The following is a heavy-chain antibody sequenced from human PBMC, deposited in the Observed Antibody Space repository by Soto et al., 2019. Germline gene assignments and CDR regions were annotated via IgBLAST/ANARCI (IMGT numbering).Heavy chain of an antibody. V-gene: IGHV1-3*01. Sequence: AXVKVSCKASGYTFTSYAMHWVRQAPGQRLEWMGWINAGNGNTKYSQKFQGRVTITRDTSASTAYMELSSLRSEDTAVYYCARDRSWQQLVLGDYWGQGTLVTVSS. CDR3: ARDRSWQQLVLGDY. D-gene: IGHD6-13*01. CDR2: INAGNGNT. J-gene: IGHJ4*02. CDR1: GYTFTSYA.